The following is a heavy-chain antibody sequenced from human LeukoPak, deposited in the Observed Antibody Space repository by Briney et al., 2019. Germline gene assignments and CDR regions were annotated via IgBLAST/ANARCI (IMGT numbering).Heavy chain of an antibody. V-gene: IGHV1-46*01. D-gene: IGHD1-26*01. J-gene: IGHJ4*02. Sequence: ASVTVSCKASGYTFTHYYMHWVRQAPGQALDWMGIINPSGGSTIYAQKFQGTGTITRDTSTSTVYMELRSLRSEATAVYYCGRSGGGGYRQPIDYWGQGTLVTVSS. CDR2: INPSGGST. CDR3: GRSGGGGYRQPIDY. CDR1: GYTFTHYY.